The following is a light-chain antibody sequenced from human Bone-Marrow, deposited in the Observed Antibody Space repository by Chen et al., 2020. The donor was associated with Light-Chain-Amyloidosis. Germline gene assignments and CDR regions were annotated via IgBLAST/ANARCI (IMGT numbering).Light chain of an antibody. V-gene: IGLV3-25*03. Sequence: SYELTQPPSVSVSPGQTARITCSGDDLPTKYAYWYQQKPGQAPVLVIHRDTERPSGISERFSGSGSGTTATLTISGVQAEDEADDHCQSADSSGTYEVIFGGGTKLTV. CDR2: RDT. J-gene: IGLJ2*01. CDR3: QSADSSGTYEVI. CDR1: DLPTKY.